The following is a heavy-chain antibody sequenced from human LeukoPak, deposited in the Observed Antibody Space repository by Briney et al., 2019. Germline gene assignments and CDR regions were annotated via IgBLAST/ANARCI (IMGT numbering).Heavy chain of an antibody. CDR1: GFTFSSYA. Sequence: GSPRLSCAASGFTFSSYAMSWVRQAPGKGLEWVSAISGSGGSTYYADSVKGRFTVSRDNSKNTLYLQMNSLRAEDTAVYYCAKDRRGVFDYWGQGTLVTVSS. V-gene: IGHV3-23*01. J-gene: IGHJ4*02. D-gene: IGHD3-16*01. CDR2: ISGSGGST. CDR3: AKDRRGVFDY.